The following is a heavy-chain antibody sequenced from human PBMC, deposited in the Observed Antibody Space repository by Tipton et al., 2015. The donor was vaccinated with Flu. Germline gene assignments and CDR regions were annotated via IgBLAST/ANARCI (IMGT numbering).Heavy chain of an antibody. D-gene: IGHD2/OR15-2a*01. CDR1: GFTVSSHE. Sequence: SLRLSCAASGFTVSSHEMNWVRQAPGKGLEWISHISKTGHTIYYADSVLGRFTISRDIAKNSLYLQMNSLRVEDSSLYYCARGNPEDAFDVWGHGTMVAVSS. CDR2: ISKTGHTI. V-gene: IGHV3-48*03. CDR3: ARGNPEDAFDV. J-gene: IGHJ3*01.